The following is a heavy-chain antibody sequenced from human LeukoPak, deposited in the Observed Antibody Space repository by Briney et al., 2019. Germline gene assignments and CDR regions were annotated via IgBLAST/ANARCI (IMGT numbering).Heavy chain of an antibody. V-gene: IGHV4-34*01. CDR2: INHSGST. D-gene: IGHD3-22*01. CDR1: GGSFSGYY. J-gene: IGHJ4*02. CDR3: ARGRLLGY. Sequence: PSETLSLTCAVYGGSFSGYYWSWIRQPPGKGLEWIGEINHSGSTNYIPSLKSRVTISVDTSKNQFSLKLSSVTAADTAVYYCARGRLLGYWGQGTLVTVSS.